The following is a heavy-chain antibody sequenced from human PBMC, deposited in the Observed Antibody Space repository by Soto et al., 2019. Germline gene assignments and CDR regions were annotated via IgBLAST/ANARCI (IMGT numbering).Heavy chain of an antibody. D-gene: IGHD6-19*01. CDR2: IYYSGST. Sequence: QVQLQESGPGLVKPSQTLSLTCTVSGGSISSGGYYWSWIRQHPGKGLEWIGYIYYSGSTYYNPSLKSRVTIAVDTSKSQFSLKLSSVTAADTAVYYCARVGWYGGYFDYWGQGTLVTVSS. CDR3: ARVGWYGGYFDY. CDR1: GGSISSGGYY. V-gene: IGHV4-31*03. J-gene: IGHJ4*02.